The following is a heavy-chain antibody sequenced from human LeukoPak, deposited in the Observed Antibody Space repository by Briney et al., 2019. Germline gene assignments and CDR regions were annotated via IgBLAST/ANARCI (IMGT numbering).Heavy chain of an antibody. CDR3: ANEVRPNDY. J-gene: IGHJ4*02. Sequence: PGGSLRLSCAASGFTFSSYEMNWVRQAPGKGLEWVSSIDISGGSTYYADSAEGRFTISRDNSKNTLYLQMNGLRVEDTALYYCANEVRPNDYWGQGTLVTVSS. CDR1: GFTFSSYE. CDR2: IDISGGST. V-gene: IGHV3-23*01. D-gene: IGHD1-1*01.